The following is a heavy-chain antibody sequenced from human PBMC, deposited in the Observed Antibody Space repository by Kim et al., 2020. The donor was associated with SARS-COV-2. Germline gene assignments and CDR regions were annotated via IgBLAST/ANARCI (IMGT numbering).Heavy chain of an antibody. J-gene: IGHJ5*02. CDR1: GGSISSYY. CDR3: ARGGGVWFGEKGP. D-gene: IGHD3-10*01. CDR2: IYSSGST. Sequence: SETLSLTCTVSGGSISSYYWSWIRQPPGKGLEWIGHIYSSGSTNYNPSLKSRVTISVDTSKNQFSLKLSSVTAADTAVYYCARGGGVWFGEKGPWGQGTL. V-gene: IGHV4-59*01.